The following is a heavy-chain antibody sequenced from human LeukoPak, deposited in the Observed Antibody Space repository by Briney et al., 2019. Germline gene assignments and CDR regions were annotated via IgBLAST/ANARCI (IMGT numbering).Heavy chain of an antibody. CDR1: GGSISSYY. CDR2: IYTSGST. CDR3: ARDAVSPTENWFDP. J-gene: IGHJ5*02. Sequence: SETLSLTCTVSGGSISSYYWSWIRQPAGKGLEWIGRIYTSGSTNYNPSLKSRVTTSVDTSKNQFSLKLSSVTAADTAVYYCARDAVSPTENWFDPWGQGTLVTVSS. V-gene: IGHV4-4*07. D-gene: IGHD1-14*01.